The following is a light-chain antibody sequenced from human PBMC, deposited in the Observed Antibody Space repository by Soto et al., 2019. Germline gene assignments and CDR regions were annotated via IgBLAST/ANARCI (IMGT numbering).Light chain of an antibody. CDR2: EVN. CDR3: SAYVASSTLDV. J-gene: IGLJ1*01. Sequence: QSALTQPASVSGSPGQSITISCTGTRRDIGFYNSVSWYQHHPGKAPKLIIFEVNNRPSGVSNRFSGSKSGNTASLTISGLQADDEADYYCSAYVASSTLDVFGTGTKLTVL. V-gene: IGLV2-14*01. CDR1: RRDIGFYNS.